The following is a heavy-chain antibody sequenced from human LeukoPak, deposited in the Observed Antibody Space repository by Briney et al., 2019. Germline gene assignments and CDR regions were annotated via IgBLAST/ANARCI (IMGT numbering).Heavy chain of an antibody. CDR1: GFTFSDYY. CDR2: ICGSGSTV. Sequence: PGGSLRLSCAASGFTFSDYYMSWIRQAPGKGLEWVSYICGSGSTVYYAASVRGRFTISRDNAKNSLFLQMNSLRAEDTAVYYCARDRGNSDPGDWFDSWGQGTLVTVSS. CDR3: ARDRGNSDPGDWFDS. J-gene: IGHJ5*01. V-gene: IGHV3-11*01. D-gene: IGHD4-23*01.